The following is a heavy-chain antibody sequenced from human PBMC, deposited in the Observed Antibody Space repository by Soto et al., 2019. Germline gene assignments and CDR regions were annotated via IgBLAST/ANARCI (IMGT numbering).Heavy chain of an antibody. V-gene: IGHV6-1*01. J-gene: IGHJ5*02. D-gene: IGHD6-13*01. CDR2: TYYRSKWYN. Sequence: SQTLSLTCAISGDSVSSNSAAWNWIRQSPSRGLEWLGRTYYRSKWYNDYAVSVKSRITINPDTSKNQFSLQLNSVTPEDTAVYYCAISLAGAGTPGNWFDPWGQGTLVTVSS. CDR3: AISLAGAGTPGNWFDP. CDR1: GDSVSSNSAA.